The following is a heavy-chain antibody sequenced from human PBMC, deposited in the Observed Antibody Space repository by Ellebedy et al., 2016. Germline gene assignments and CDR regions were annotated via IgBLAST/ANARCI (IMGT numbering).Heavy chain of an antibody. CDR1: GFTFSSYA. J-gene: IGHJ4*02. D-gene: IGHD5-18*01. CDR3: ARDPSFGALDY. V-gene: IGHV3-7*01. Sequence: GGSLRLSCAASGFTFSSYAMSWVRQAPGKGLEWVANINPDGTNKYSVDSVRGRFTISRDNAKNSLYLQMNSLRAEDTAVYYCARDPSFGALDYWGQGNLVTVSS. CDR2: INPDGTNK.